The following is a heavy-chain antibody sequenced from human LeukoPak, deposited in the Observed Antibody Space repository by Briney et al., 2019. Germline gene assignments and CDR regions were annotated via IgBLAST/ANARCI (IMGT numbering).Heavy chain of an antibody. CDR2: IIPIFGTA. CDR1: GGTFSSYA. CDR3: AAFGIAAAEDLFDY. V-gene: IGHV1-69*13. D-gene: IGHD6-13*01. Sequence: SVKVSCKASGGTFSSYAISWVRQAPGQGLEWLGGIIPIFGTANYAQKFQGRVTITADESTSTAYMELSSLRSEDTAVYYCAAFGIAAAEDLFDYWGQGTLVTVSS. J-gene: IGHJ4*02.